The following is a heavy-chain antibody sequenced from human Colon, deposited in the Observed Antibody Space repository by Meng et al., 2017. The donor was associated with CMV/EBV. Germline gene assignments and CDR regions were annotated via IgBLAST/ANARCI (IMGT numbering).Heavy chain of an antibody. CDR1: GFSFSDYA. CDR3: AKESGYGFLGSNYFDS. J-gene: IGHJ4*02. D-gene: IGHD3-9*01. V-gene: IGHV3-23*01. Sequence: GGSLRLSCAASGFSFSDYAMGWVRQAPGKGLDWVSAITGRSTDTFYADSVKGRFTIFRDNSNSTLYLQMSGLRAADTAVYYCAKESGYGFLGSNYFDSWGQGALVTVS. CDR2: ITGRSTDT.